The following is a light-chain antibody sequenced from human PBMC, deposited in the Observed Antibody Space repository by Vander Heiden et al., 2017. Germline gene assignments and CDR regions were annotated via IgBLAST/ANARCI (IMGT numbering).Light chain of an antibody. Sequence: DIVMTQSPLSLPVTPGEPASISCRSSQSLLHSNGYNYLDWYLQKPGQSPQLLIYLGSNRASGVPDRFSGSGSGTDFTLKISRVEAEDVGVYYCMQALQTPPTLGQVPRWKSN. V-gene: IGKV2-28*01. J-gene: IGKJ1*01. CDR1: QSLLHSNGYNY. CDR3: MQALQTPPT. CDR2: LGS.